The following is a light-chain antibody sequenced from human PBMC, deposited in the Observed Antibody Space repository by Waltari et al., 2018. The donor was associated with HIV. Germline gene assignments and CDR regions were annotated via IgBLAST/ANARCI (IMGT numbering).Light chain of an antibody. J-gene: IGLJ1*01. CDR1: ALRDQY. V-gene: IGLV3-25*03. Sequence: SYELTQPTSVSVLPGQTARITCSGDALRDQYVYWYQQKPGQAPVLVMYKDTERPSGIPERFFGSTSGTSVTLIISGVQAEDEADYYCQSADTSLSYYVFGTGTKVSVL. CDR2: KDT. CDR3: QSADTSLSYYV.